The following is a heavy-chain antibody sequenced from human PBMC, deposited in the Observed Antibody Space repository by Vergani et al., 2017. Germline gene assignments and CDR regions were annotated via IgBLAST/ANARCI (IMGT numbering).Heavy chain of an antibody. J-gene: IGHJ5*02. CDR1: GASIRSSNYY. CDR2: IYYSGST. D-gene: IGHD6-19*01. CDR3: AGHSTVEWLVKLGWIDP. V-gene: IGHV4-39*01. Sequence: QLQLQELGPGLVKPSATLSLTCSVSGASIRSSNYYWGWIRQPPGKGLEWIASIYYSGSTYYNPSLKSRVTISVDTSKNQFSLKLSSVTAADTAVYFCAGHSTVEWLVKLGWIDPWGQGILVTVSS.